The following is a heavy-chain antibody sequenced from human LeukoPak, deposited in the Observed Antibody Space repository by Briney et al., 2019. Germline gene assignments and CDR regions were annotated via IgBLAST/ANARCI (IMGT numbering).Heavy chain of an antibody. J-gene: IGHJ4*02. CDR1: GYTLTDLS. Sequence: ASVKVSCEVSGYTLTDLSMHWVRQAPGKGLEWMGGFDPEDGETIYAQNFQGRVTMTEDTSTDTAYMEVRSLRSEDMAVYYCATSSGYGFLFEYWGQGTLVTVSS. CDR2: FDPEDGET. V-gene: IGHV1-24*01. CDR3: ATSSGYGFLFEY. D-gene: IGHD3-22*01.